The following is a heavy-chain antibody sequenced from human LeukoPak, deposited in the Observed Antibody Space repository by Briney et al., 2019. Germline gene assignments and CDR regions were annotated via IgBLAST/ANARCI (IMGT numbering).Heavy chain of an antibody. Sequence: ASVKVSCKVSGYTLPELSIHWVRQSPGKGLEWMGGFEPEDAKTFYAQKFQGRITMTEDTSTNTGYMNLSSLRSEDTAIYYCATSRLGDSVSLDYWGQGSLSPSPQ. V-gene: IGHV1-24*01. CDR1: GYTLPELS. D-gene: IGHD1-26*01. CDR3: ATSRLGDSVSLDY. J-gene: IGHJ4*02. CDR2: FEPEDAKT.